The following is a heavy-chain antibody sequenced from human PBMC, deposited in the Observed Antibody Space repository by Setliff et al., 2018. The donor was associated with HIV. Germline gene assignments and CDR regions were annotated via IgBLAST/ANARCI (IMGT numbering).Heavy chain of an antibody. CDR3: ASHPAWESGI. CDR1: GYIFTNYG. J-gene: IGHJ3*02. D-gene: IGHD1-26*01. Sequence: ASVKVSCKASGYIFTNYGISWVRQAPGQGLEWMGWITGYNGNTNYAQRFQGRVTITTVQSTSTAYLELSSLRSDDTAVYYCASHPAWESGIWGQGTMVTVSS. CDR2: ITGYNGNT. V-gene: IGHV1-18*01.